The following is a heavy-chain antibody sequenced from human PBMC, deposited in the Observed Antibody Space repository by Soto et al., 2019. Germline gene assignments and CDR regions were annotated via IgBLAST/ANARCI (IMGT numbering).Heavy chain of an antibody. J-gene: IGHJ4*02. CDR1: GFTFSNAW. Sequence: EVQLVESGGGLVKPGGSLRLSCAASGFTFSNAWMSWVRQAPGKGLEWVGRSKSKTDGGTTDYAAPVKGRFTISRDDSKNTLYLQMNSLKTEDTAVDYCTTGGRYDYVWGSYRSDYWGQGTLVTVSS. V-gene: IGHV3-15*01. D-gene: IGHD3-16*02. CDR2: SKSKTDGGTT. CDR3: TTGGRYDYVWGSYRSDY.